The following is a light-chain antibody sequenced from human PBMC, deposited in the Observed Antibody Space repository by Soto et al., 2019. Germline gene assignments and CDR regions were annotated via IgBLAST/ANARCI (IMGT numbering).Light chain of an antibody. J-gene: IGKJ1*01. V-gene: IGKV4-1*01. CDR2: WAS. CDR1: QSVLYSSDNKNY. CDR3: QQYYITHWT. Sequence: DIVMTQSPDSLAVSLGERATIHCKSSQSVLYSSDNKNYLAWYQQKPGQPPKLLIYWASTRESGVPDRFSGRVSGTDFTLTISSLQAEDVAVYYCQQYYITHWTFGRGTKVEIK.